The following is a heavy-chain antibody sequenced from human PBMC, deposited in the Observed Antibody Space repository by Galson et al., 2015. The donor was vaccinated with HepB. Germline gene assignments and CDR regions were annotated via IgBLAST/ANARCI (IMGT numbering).Heavy chain of an antibody. Sequence: CAISGDSVSSNSAAWNWIRQSPSRGLEWLGRTYYRSKWYNDYAVSVRSRITINPDTSKNQFSLQLNSVTPEDTAVYYCARGVASPSRVLFDYWGQGTLVTVSS. V-gene: IGHV6-1*01. J-gene: IGHJ4*02. D-gene: IGHD2-15*01. CDR1: GDSVSSNSAA. CDR2: TYYRSKWYN. CDR3: ARGVASPSRVLFDY.